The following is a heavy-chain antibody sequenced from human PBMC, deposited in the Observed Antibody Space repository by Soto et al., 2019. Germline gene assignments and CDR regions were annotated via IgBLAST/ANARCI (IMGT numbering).Heavy chain of an antibody. Sequence: PGGSLRLSCAAPGLIFSNYKMHWVRQAPGKGLVWVSRISTDGSITDYADSVKGRFTVSRDNAKNTLYLQMNSLRVDDTAVYYCARDTNGLHYWGQGTLVTVSS. J-gene: IGHJ4*02. CDR3: ARDTNGLHY. V-gene: IGHV3-74*01. CDR2: ISTDGSIT. CDR1: GLIFSNYK. D-gene: IGHD2-8*01.